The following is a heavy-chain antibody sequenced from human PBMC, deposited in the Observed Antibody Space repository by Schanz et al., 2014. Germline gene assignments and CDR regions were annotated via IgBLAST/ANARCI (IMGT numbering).Heavy chain of an antibody. D-gene: IGHD2-15*01. CDR2: FSGAGGST. CDR1: GFTFRSYP. CDR3: AKCKDSPYYFDD. V-gene: IGHV3-23*02. J-gene: IGHJ4*02. Sequence: EAQLLESGGNLVQPGGSLRVSCVGSGFTFRSYPMTWVRQAPGKGLEWVAGFSGAGGSTYYVESVKGRLTIPRDNSRNTMYLQMTGLRAEDTAMYYCAKCKDSPYYFDDWGQGTLVTVSS.